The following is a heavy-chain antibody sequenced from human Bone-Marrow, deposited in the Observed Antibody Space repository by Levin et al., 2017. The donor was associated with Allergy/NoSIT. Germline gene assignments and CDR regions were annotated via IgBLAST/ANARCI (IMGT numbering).Heavy chain of an antibody. D-gene: IGHD5-18*01. CDR1: GYTFTSYG. V-gene: IGHV1-18*01. Sequence: EASVKVSCKASGYTFTSYGISWVRQAPGQGLEWMGWISAYNGNTNYAQKLQGRVTMTTDTSTSTAYMELRSLRSDDTAVYYCARNRRGYSYGQSAGPYFDYWGQGTLVTVSS. CDR2: ISAYNGNT. J-gene: IGHJ4*02. CDR3: ARNRRGYSYGQSAGPYFDY.